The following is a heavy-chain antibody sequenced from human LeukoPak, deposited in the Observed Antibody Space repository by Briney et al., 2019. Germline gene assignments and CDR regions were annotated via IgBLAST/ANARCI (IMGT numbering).Heavy chain of an antibody. CDR3: AGGTTVTTAFDY. CDR1: GLTVSNNY. J-gene: IGHJ4*02. V-gene: IGHV3-53*01. CDR2: SYNGGSI. D-gene: IGHD4-11*01. Sequence: GGSLRLSCVASGLTVSNNYMTWVRQAPGKGLEWVSVSYNGGSIFSADSVKGRFTSSRDASKTPLYLHMNSLRLEDTAVYYCAGGTTVTTAFDYWGQGIVVTVSS.